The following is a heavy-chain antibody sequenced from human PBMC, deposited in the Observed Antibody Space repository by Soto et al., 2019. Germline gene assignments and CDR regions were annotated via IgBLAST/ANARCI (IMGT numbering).Heavy chain of an antibody. D-gene: IGHD1-26*01. CDR3: ARGEQYSGRIFDY. CDR1: GDSVSSNSAA. J-gene: IGHJ4*02. CDR2: TYYRSKWYN. V-gene: IGHV6-1*01. Sequence: PSQTLSLTCGISGDSVSSNSAAWNWRRQSPSRGLEWLGRTYYRSKWYNDYAVSVESRITITPDTSKNHFSMQLNFVTPEDTAVYFCARGEQYSGRIFDYWGQGTLVTVSS.